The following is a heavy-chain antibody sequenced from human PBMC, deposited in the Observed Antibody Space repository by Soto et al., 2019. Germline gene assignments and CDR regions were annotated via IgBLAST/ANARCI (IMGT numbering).Heavy chain of an antibody. CDR3: ARGVPFGHYSMDV. D-gene: IGHD3-3*01. V-gene: IGHV4-34*01. Sequence: SATLSLTCAVYDGSFTGFHWTWIRRPPGKGLEWIGEIKHSGSTNYNPSLTRRVTISVDTSKNQFSLRLNSVTAADTAVYYCARGVPFGHYSMDVWGQGTTVTVSS. CDR2: IKHSGST. CDR1: DGSFTGFH. J-gene: IGHJ6*02.